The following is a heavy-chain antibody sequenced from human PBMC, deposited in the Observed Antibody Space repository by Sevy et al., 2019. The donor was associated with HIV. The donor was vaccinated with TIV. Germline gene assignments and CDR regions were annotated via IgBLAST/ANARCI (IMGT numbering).Heavy chain of an antibody. Sequence: GGSLRLSCAASGFTFSSYSMNWVRQAPGKGLEWVSSISSSSSYIYYADSVKRGFTISRDNAKNSLYLQMNSLGAEDTAVYYWAGVGYSSSGRFCAFDIWGQGTMVTVSS. V-gene: IGHV3-21*01. CDR3: AGVGYSSSGRFCAFDI. D-gene: IGHD6-13*01. CDR1: GFTFSSYS. CDR2: ISSSSSYI. J-gene: IGHJ3*02.